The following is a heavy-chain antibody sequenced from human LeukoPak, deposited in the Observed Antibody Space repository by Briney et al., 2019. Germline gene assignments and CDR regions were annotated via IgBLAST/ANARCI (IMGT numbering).Heavy chain of an antibody. CDR1: GGSFSVYY. J-gene: IGHJ3*01. CDR3: ARGVAGAGL. D-gene: IGHD3-16*01. V-gene: IGHV4-34*01. Sequence: PSETLSLTCAVYGGSFSVYYWSWIRQPPGKGLEWIGEINHSGSTNYNPSLKSRVTISVDTSKNQFSLKLSSVTAADTAVYYCARGVAGAGLWGQGTMVTVSS. CDR2: INHSGST.